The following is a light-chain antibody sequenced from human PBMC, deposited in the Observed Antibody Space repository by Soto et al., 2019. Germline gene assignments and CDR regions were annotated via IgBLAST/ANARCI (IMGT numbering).Light chain of an antibody. CDR3: NPCASNSSPV. CDR1: SSDVGGYNY. J-gene: IGLJ1*01. V-gene: IGLV2-14*01. CDR2: DVS. Sequence: QSVLAQPASVSGSPGQSITISCTGTSSDVGGYNYVSWHQQHPGKAPKLLIYDVSSRPSGVSNRFSASKSGNTASLTISGLQAEDVSYYYCNPCASNSSPVCGT.